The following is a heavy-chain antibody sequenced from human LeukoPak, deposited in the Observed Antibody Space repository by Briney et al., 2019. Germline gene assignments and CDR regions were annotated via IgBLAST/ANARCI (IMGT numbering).Heavy chain of an antibody. CDR2: IASASDGI. CDR3: ARDGGRKNDY. D-gene: IGHD2-15*01. J-gene: IGHJ4*02. Sequence: PGGSLRLSCAASGFTFSSYEMNWVRQGPGKGLEWVSSIASASDGIYYADSVRGRFTISRDNAKNSLYLQMNRLRAEDTAVYYCARDGGRKNDYWGQGTLVTVSS. V-gene: IGHV3-21*01. CDR1: GFTFSSYE.